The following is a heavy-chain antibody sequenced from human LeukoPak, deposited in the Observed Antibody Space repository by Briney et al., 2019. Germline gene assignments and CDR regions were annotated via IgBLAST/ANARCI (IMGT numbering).Heavy chain of an antibody. V-gene: IGHV3-74*01. CDR1: GFTFSAYW. CDR3: ARPVAGTYAPLDY. CDR2: IQSDGSIT. D-gene: IGHD6-19*01. Sequence: GGSLRLSCAASGFTFSAYWMHWVRQAPGKGLVWVSRIQSDGSITNYADSVQGRFTISRDNAKNTLYLQMNSLRVEDTGVYYCARPVAGTYAPLDYWGQGTLVTVSS. J-gene: IGHJ4*02.